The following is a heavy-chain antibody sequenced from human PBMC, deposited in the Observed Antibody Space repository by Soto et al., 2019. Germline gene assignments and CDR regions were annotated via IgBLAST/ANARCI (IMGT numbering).Heavy chain of an antibody. CDR2: MYSFGEI. Sequence: GGSLRLSCAVRGFTVRSIYTSWVRQAPGQGLELVALMYSFGEIFYADSVKGRFRFSRDDSKNSLGLEMNSLRVEETAVYYCVRPLGRADGMDVWGQVNPVTVSS. V-gene: IGHV3-53*01. CDR3: VRPLGRADGMDV. CDR1: GFTVRSIY. J-gene: IGHJ6*01. D-gene: IGHD7-27*01.